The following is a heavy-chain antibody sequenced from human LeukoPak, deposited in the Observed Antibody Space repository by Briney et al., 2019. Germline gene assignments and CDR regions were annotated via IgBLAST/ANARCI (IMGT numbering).Heavy chain of an antibody. V-gene: IGHV4-39*07. J-gene: IGHJ6*03. Sequence: SETLSLTCTVSGGSISSSSYYWGWIRQPPGKGLEWIGSIYYSGSTYYNPSLKSRVTISIDTSKNQFSLKLSSVTAADTAVYYCARDSRQLVRFVYYYYMDVWGKGTTVTVSS. D-gene: IGHD6-6*01. CDR3: ARDSRQLVRFVYYYYMDV. CDR2: IYYSGST. CDR1: GGSISSSSYY.